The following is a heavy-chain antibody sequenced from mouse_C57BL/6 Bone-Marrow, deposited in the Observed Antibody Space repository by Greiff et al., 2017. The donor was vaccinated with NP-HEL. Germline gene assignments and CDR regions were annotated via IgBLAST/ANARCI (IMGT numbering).Heavy chain of an antibody. CDR2: IWRGGST. Sequence: VKLVESGPGLVQPSQSLSITCTVSGFSLTSYGVHWVRQSPGKGLEWLGVIWRGGSTDYNDAFMSRLSITKDNSKSQVFFKMNSLQADDTAIYDCAKAYDGTGYFDYWGQGTTLTVSS. J-gene: IGHJ2*01. D-gene: IGHD2-3*01. CDR3: AKAYDGTGYFDY. CDR1: GFSLTSYG. V-gene: IGHV2-5*01.